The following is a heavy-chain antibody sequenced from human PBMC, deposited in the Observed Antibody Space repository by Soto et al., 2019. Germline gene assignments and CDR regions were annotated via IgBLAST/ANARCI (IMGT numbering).Heavy chain of an antibody. CDR3: ARDLPADY. CDR1: GYTFTSYA. Sequence: QVQLVQSGAEEKKPGASVKVSCKASGYTFTSYAMHWVRQAPGQRLEWMGWINAGNGNTKYSQKFQGRVTITRDTSGRTAYMGLSSLRSEDTAVYYGARDLPADYWGQEPLAPASS. V-gene: IGHV1-3*05. J-gene: IGHJ4*02. CDR2: INAGNGNT.